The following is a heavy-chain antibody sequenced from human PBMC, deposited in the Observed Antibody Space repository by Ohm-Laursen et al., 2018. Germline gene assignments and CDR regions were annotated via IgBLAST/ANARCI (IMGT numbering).Heavy chain of an antibody. CDR1: GGSISSSSYY. Sequence: GTLSLTCTVSGGSISSSSYYWGWIRQPPGKGLEWIGCIYYSGSTYYNPSLKSRVTISVDTSKNQFSLKLSSVTAADTAVYYCARVGSSWYFDYWGQGTLVTVSS. CDR2: IYYSGST. V-gene: IGHV4-39*01. CDR3: ARVGSSWYFDY. J-gene: IGHJ4*02. D-gene: IGHD6-13*01.